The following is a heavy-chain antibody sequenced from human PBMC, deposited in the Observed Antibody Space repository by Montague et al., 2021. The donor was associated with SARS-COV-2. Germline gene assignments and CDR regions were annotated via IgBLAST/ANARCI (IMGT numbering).Heavy chain of an antibody. CDR1: GGSIGSSSYY. V-gene: IGHV4-39*01. CDR2: IYYSGST. CDR3: ARHYGVVVPAAIYYYYGMDV. Sequence: SETLSLTCTVSGGSIGSSSYYWGWIRQPPGKGLEWIGSIYYSGSTYYNPSLKSRVTISVDTSKNQFSLKLSSVTAADTAVYYCARHYGVVVPAAIYYYYGMDVWGQRTTVTVSS. D-gene: IGHD2-2*02. J-gene: IGHJ6*02.